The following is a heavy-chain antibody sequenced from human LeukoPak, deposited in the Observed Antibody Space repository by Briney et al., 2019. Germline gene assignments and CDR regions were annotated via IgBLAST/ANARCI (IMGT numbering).Heavy chain of an antibody. CDR2: MNPNSGNT. CDR1: GYTFTSYD. CDR3: ARQSRQSSSSSVGY. V-gene: IGHV1-8*01. J-gene: IGHJ4*02. D-gene: IGHD6-6*01. Sequence: ASVKVSCKASGYTFTSYDINWVRQATGQGLEWMGWMNPNSGNTGYAQKFQGRVTMTRNTSISTAYMELSSLRSEDKAVYYCARQSRQSSSSSVGYWGQGTLVTVSS.